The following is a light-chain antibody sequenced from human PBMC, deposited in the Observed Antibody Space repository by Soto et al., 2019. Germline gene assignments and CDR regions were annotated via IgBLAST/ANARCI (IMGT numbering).Light chain of an antibody. CDR1: SSEVVSYSL. V-gene: IGLV2-23*01. J-gene: IGLJ1*01. CDR3: SSYADSSTIV. Sequence: QSGLTQPAPGSGSPGQWITISCTGTSSEVVSYSLVSWYQQHLRKAPKLIIYAGSKRPSGLSNRVAGFKSGNTDSLTTPRPQAEDEADYYYSSYADSSTIVFGTGTKGPLL. CDR2: AGS.